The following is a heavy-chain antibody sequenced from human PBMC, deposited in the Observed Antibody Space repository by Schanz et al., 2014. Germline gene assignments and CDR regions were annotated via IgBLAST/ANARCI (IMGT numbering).Heavy chain of an antibody. CDR2: IENNANGATT. D-gene: IGHD1-20*01. CDR1: GFTFSEVY. CDR3: TTFNNRDALYI. Sequence: EVRLVESGGGLVEPGGSLRLSCSGSGFTFSEVYMSWVRQAPGKGLEWVGRIENNANGATTDYAAPVKGRFTVSRDDSXNXLYLXXXTXXTDDTALYYCTTFNNRDALYIWGQGTMVSVSS. V-gene: IGHV3-15*04. J-gene: IGHJ3*02.